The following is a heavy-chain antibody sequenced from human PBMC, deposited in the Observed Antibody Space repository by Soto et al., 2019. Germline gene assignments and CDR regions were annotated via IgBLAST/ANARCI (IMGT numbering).Heavy chain of an antibody. CDR3: GRVTRYSFPTSESLDQ. J-gene: IGHJ4*02. Sequence: QVHLVQSGTEVRKPGSSVTVSCKVSGGTFSTYTISWVRQAPGQGLQWMGGITPILRETTYAQNFQGRVFITADISATTAYMELSDLTSEDTAMYYCGRVTRYSFPTSESLDQWGQGTRVTVSS. D-gene: IGHD5-18*01. CDR2: ITPILRET. V-gene: IGHV1-69*06. CDR1: GGTFSTYT.